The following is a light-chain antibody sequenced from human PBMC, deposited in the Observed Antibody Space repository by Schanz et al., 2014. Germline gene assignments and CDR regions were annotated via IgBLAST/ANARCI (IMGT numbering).Light chain of an antibody. CDR3: MQNTYWPLT. J-gene: IGKJ5*01. V-gene: IGKV2-28*01. CDR2: LGF. Sequence: DIVMTQSPLSLPVTPGEPASISCRSSQSLLDSNGGTYLNWYLQKPGQSPHLLIYLGFFRASGVPDRFSGSGSGTDFTLKISRVEAEDVGVYYCMQNTYWPLTFGQGTRLEIK. CDR1: QSLLDSNGGTY.